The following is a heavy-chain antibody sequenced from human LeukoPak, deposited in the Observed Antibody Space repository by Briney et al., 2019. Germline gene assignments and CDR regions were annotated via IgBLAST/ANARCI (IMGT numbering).Heavy chain of an antibody. Sequence: SQTLSLTCAVSGGSISSGGYYWSWIRQHPGKGLEWIGYIYYSGSTYYNPSLKSRVTISVDTSKNQFSLKLSSVTAADTAVYYCARGKDGSGIALKYYYYYCGMDVWGQGTTVTVSS. D-gene: IGHD3-10*01. V-gene: IGHV4-31*11. CDR1: GGSISSGGYY. CDR2: IYYSGST. J-gene: IGHJ6*02. CDR3: ARGKDGSGIALKYYYYYCGMDV.